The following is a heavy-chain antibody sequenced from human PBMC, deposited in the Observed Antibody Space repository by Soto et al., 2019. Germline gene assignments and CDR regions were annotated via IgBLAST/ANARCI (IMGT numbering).Heavy chain of an antibody. CDR3: AREMATVTTPGVYFDY. D-gene: IGHD4-17*01. V-gene: IGHV4-38-2*02. CDR1: GYSISSGYY. Sequence: PSETLSLTCAVSGYSISSGYYWGWIRQPPGKGLEWIGSVYHSGSTYYNPSLKSRVSISVDTSNNHFSLKLSSVTAADTAVYYCAREMATVTTPGVYFDYWGQGTLVTVSS. CDR2: VYHSGST. J-gene: IGHJ4*02.